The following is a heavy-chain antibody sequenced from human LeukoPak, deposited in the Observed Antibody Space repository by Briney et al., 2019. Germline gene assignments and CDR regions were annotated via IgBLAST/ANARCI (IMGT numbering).Heavy chain of an antibody. V-gene: IGHV1-8*03. D-gene: IGHD3-22*01. CDR2: MNPNSGNT. J-gene: IGHJ5*02. Sequence: GASVKVSCKASGYTFTSFDINWVRQATGQGLEWMGWMNPNSGNTGYAQKFQGRVTITRNTSITTAHMELSSLRSEDTAVYYCARGYYDTSEYSVRFDPWGQGTLVTVSS. CDR1: GYTFTSFD. CDR3: ARGYYDTSEYSVRFDP.